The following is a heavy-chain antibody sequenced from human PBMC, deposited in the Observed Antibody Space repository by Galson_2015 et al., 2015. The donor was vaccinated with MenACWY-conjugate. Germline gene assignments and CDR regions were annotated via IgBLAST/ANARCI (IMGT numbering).Heavy chain of an antibody. CDR2: IYPGDSDT. D-gene: IGHD4-17*01. CDR3: ARLPKGGLRPNPAEYFQH. CDR1: GYSFTSYW. J-gene: IGHJ1*01. Sequence: QSGAEVKKPGESLKISCKGSGYSFTSYWIGWVRQMPGKGLEWMGIIYPGDSDTRYSPSFQGQVTISADKSISTAYLQWSSLKASDTAMYYCARLPKGGLRPNPAEYFQHWGQGTLVTVSS. V-gene: IGHV5-51*01.